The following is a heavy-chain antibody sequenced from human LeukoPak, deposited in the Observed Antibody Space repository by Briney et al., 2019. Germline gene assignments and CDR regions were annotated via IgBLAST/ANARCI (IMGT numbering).Heavy chain of an antibody. CDR1: GGSFSGYY. J-gene: IGHJ4*02. CDR2: INHSGST. CDR3: AREWRRSRRSGYGSGSYPSFDY. D-gene: IGHD3-10*01. V-gene: IGHV4-34*01. Sequence: SETLSLTCAVYGGSFSGYYWSWIRQPPVKGLEWIGEINHSGSTNYNPSLKSRVTISVDTSKNQFSLKLSSVTAADTAVYYCAREWRRSRRSGYGSGSYPSFDYWGQGTLVTVSS.